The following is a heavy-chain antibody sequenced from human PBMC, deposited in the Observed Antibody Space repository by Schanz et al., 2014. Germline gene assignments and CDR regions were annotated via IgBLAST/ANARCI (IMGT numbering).Heavy chain of an antibody. CDR1: GDTLSSYG. CDR2: IIPNLGSA. Sequence: QVQLVQSGAEVKKPGSSVTVSCKASGDTLSSYGISWVRQAPGQGLEWMGRIIPNLGSANYAQKFQGRVTVTRDTSISTAYMELGSLRFDDTAVYYCAREGTIIRGLTGWFDPWGQGTLVTVSS. V-gene: IGHV1-69*04. CDR3: AREGTIIRGLTGWFDP. J-gene: IGHJ5*02. D-gene: IGHD3-10*01.